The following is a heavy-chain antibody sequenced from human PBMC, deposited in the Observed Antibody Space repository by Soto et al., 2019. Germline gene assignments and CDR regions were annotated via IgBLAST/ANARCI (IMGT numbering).Heavy chain of an antibody. D-gene: IGHD2-21*01. CDR2: SSTYNGDT. J-gene: IGHJ6*02. Sequence: ASVKVSCKASGYSFTSYGISWVRQAPGQGLEWMGWSSTYNGDTKFAQRFQGRVSMTTDTSTSTAYMEMRSLRSDDTAVYFCARDGEDVSHFLYNYFGMDVWGHGTTVTLYS. V-gene: IGHV1-18*01. CDR1: GYSFTSYG. CDR3: ARDGEDVSHFLYNYFGMDV.